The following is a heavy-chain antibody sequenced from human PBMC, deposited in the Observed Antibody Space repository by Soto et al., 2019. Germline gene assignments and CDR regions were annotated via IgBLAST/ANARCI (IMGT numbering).Heavy chain of an antibody. J-gene: IGHJ4*02. Sequence: GASVKVSCKASGYTFTSYGISWVRQAPGQGLEWMGWISAYNGNTNYAQKLQGRVTMTTDISTSTAYMELRSLRSDDTAIYYCARDDSGFSGSHYIDYFNYWGQGALVTVSS. D-gene: IGHD1-26*01. V-gene: IGHV1-18*01. CDR1: GYTFTSYG. CDR2: ISAYNGNT. CDR3: ARDDSGFSGSHYIDYFNY.